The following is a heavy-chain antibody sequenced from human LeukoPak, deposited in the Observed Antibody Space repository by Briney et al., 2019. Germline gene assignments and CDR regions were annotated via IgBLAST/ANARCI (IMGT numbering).Heavy chain of an antibody. J-gene: IGHJ4*02. Sequence: GGSLRLSCAASGFTFRNYVIHWVRQAPGKGLEWVAVTSSDLNVKLYADSVKGRFTISRDSSRSTLYLQMNSLRPEDTAIYYCAREGYYGSGSPPSLYFDYWGQGTLVTVSS. D-gene: IGHD3-10*01. CDR2: TSSDLNVK. CDR1: GFTFRNYV. V-gene: IGHV3-30-3*01. CDR3: AREGYYGSGSPPSLYFDY.